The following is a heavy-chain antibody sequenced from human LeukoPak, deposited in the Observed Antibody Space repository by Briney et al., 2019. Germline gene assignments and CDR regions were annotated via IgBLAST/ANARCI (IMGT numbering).Heavy chain of an antibody. D-gene: IGHD3-3*02. V-gene: IGHV3-11*01. J-gene: IGHJ6*02. CDR3: ARDAFYGMGV. CDR2: ISGSETTI. CDR1: GFTFSDYY. Sequence: PGGSLRLSCAASGFTFSDYYMSWLRQAPGKGLEWTSYISGSETTIYYVDSVKGRFTISRDRAKNSLYLQMSGLRVEDTAVYYCARDAFYGMGVWGQGTMVTVSS.